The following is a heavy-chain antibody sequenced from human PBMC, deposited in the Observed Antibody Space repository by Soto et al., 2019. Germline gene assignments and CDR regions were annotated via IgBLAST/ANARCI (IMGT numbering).Heavy chain of an antibody. D-gene: IGHD6-19*01. J-gene: IGHJ6*02. CDR2: IDWDDDK. Sequence: ESGPTLVNPXPTLTLTCTFYGFSLSTTGMCVSWLRQPPGKALEWLALIDWDDDKYYSTSLKTRLTISKDTSKNQVVLTMTNMDPVDTATYYCARIRGSGWGHYGMDVWGQGTTVTVSS. V-gene: IGHV2-70*01. CDR1: GFSLSTTGMC. CDR3: ARIRGSGWGHYGMDV.